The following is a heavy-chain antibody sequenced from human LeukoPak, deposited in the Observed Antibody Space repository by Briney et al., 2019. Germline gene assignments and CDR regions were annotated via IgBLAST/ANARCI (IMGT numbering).Heavy chain of an antibody. CDR2: IYYSGST. D-gene: IGHD1-26*01. J-gene: IGHJ3*02. CDR3: AREGGNYAEFVAAFEI. CDR1: GYSISSGYY. Sequence: SETLSLTCTVSGYSISSGYYWGWIRQPPGKGLAWIGSIYYSGSTYYNPSLKRRVTISVYTSKVQFSLKRSSVTAADTAVYYCAREGGNYAEFVAAFEIWDQGTMVTVSS. V-gene: IGHV4-38-2*02.